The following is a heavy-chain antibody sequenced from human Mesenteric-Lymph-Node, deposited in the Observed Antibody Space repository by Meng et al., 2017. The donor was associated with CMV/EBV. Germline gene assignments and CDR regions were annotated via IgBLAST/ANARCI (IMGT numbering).Heavy chain of an antibody. V-gene: IGHV1-46*01. CDR3: ARDRDGADYYYYGMDV. J-gene: IGHJ6*02. D-gene: IGHD2-21*02. CDR2: INPSGGST. CDR1: GYTFTGYY. Sequence: ASVKVSCKASGYTFTGYYMNWVRQAPGQGLEWMGIINPSGGSTSYAQKFQGRVTMTRDTSTSTVYMELSSLRSEDTAVYYCARDRDGADYYYYGMDVWGQGTTVTVSS.